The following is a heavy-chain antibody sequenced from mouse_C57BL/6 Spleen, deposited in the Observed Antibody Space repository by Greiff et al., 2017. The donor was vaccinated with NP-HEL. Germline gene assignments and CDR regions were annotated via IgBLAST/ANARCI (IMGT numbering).Heavy chain of an antibody. Sequence: QVQLQQSGPELVKPGASVKLSCKASGYTFTSYDINWVKQRPGQGLEWIGWIYPRGGSTKYNEKFKGKATLTVDTSSSTAYMELHSLTSEDSAVYFCARGGTAHADFEDWGKGTTLTVAS. CDR3: ARGGTAHADFED. V-gene: IGHV1-85*01. J-gene: IGHJ2*01. D-gene: IGHD3-2*02. CDR1: GYTFTSYD. CDR2: IYPRGGST.